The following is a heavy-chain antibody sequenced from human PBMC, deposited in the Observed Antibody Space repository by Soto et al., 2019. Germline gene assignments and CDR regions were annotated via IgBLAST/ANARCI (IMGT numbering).Heavy chain of an antibody. CDR2: ISYDGSNK. CDR3: ARSYGTAHDAFDI. CDR1: GFTFSSYA. D-gene: IGHD2-21*01. V-gene: IGHV3-30-3*01. Sequence: QVQLVESGGGVVQPGRSLRLSCAASGFTFSSYAMHWVRQAPGKGLEWVAVISYDGSNKYYADSVKGRFTISRDNSKNTRYLQMNSLRAEDTAVYYCARSYGTAHDAFDIWGQGTMVAVSS. J-gene: IGHJ3*02.